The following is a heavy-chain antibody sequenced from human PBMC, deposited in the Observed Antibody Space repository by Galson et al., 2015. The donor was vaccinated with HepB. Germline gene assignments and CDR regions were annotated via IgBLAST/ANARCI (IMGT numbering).Heavy chain of an antibody. Sequence: SLRLSCAASGFTVSSNYMSWVRQAPGKGLEWVSVIYSGGSTYYADSVKGRFTISRDNSKDTLYLQMNSLRAEDTAVYHCAREGAVDLGYWGQGTLVTVSS. CDR3: AREGAVDLGY. J-gene: IGHJ4*02. V-gene: IGHV3-66*01. D-gene: IGHD5-12*01. CDR1: GFTVSSNY. CDR2: IYSGGST.